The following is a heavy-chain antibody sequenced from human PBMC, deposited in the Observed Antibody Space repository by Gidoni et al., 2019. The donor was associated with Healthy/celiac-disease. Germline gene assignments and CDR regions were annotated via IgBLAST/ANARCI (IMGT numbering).Heavy chain of an antibody. D-gene: IGHD3-3*01. J-gene: IGHJ6*02. Sequence: EVQLVESGGGLVQPGGSLRLSCAASGFPFSSYSMNWVRQAPGKGLEWVSYISSSSSTIYYADSVKGRFTISRDNAKNSLYLQMNSLRAEDTAVYYCARDYDFWSGLNYYYYGMDVWGQGTTVTVSS. V-gene: IGHV3-48*04. CDR3: ARDYDFWSGLNYYYYGMDV. CDR1: GFPFSSYS. CDR2: ISSSSSTI.